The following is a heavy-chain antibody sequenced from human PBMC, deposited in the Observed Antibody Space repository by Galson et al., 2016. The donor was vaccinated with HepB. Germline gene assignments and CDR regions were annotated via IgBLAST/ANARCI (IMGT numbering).Heavy chain of an antibody. CDR3: ASVGRELIQLSGFRDFFHI. CDR2: IIPLFGRT. V-gene: IGHV1-69*13. D-gene: IGHD5-18*01. CDR1: GGTFSTYP. J-gene: IGHJ3*02. Sequence: SVKVSCKASGGTFSTYPVAWVRQAPGQGLEWMGGIIPLFGRTHSTEKFQGRLSIAADDSMTTVYMELSSLVSEDTGIYYCASVGRELIQLSGFRDFFHIWGQGTLVIVSS.